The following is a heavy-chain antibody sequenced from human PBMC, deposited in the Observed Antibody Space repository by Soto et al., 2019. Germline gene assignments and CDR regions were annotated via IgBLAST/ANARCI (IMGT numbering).Heavy chain of an antibody. D-gene: IGHD6-19*01. CDR3: VQTTGWPGFDF. J-gene: IGHJ4*02. CDR2: IYGGGST. Sequence: EVQLVESGGGLIQPGGSLRLSCAASGFAVSSKYMTWVRQAPGKGLEWVSVIYGGGSTYDADSVKGRFTSSRDTSKNTLYLQMNSLRAEDTAVYYCVQTTGWPGFDFWGQGTLVTVSS. V-gene: IGHV3-53*01. CDR1: GFAVSSKY.